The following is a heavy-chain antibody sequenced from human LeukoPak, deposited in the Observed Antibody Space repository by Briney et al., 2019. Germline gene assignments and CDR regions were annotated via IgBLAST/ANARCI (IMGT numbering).Heavy chain of an antibody. Sequence: GGSLRLSCTASGFTFGDYHMSWVRQAPGKGLEWVGFIRSKADGGTTEYAASVKGRFTISRDDSKSIAYLQMKSLKTEDTAVYYCTRDPPSGTYRVDCYYGMDVWGQGTTVTVSS. D-gene: IGHD1-26*01. V-gene: IGHV3-49*04. CDR1: GFTFGDYH. CDR3: TRDPPSGTYRVDCYYGMDV. J-gene: IGHJ6*02. CDR2: IRSKADGGTT.